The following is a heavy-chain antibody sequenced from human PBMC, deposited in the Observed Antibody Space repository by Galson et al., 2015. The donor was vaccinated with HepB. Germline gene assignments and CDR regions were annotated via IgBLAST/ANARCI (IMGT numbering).Heavy chain of an antibody. CDR3: ARDQVVVAATKPIYYYYYGMDV. J-gene: IGHJ6*02. D-gene: IGHD2-15*01. V-gene: IGHV3-11*06. Sequence: SLRLSCAASGFTFSDYYMSWIRQAPGKGLEWVSYISSSSSYTNYADSVKGRFTISRDNAKNSLYLQMNSLRAEDTAVYYCARDQVVVAATKPIYYYYYGMDVWGQGTTVTVSS. CDR2: ISSSSSYT. CDR1: GFTFSDYY.